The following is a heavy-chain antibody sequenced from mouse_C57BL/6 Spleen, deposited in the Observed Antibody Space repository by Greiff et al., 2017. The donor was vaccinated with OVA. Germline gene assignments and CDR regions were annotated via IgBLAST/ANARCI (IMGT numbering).Heavy chain of an antibody. V-gene: IGHV1-26*01. CDR1: GYTFSYYY. Sequence: EVQLQQSGPELVKPGASVKISCKASGYTFSYYYMNWVKQSNGKSLEWVGDINPNNGGTSYNQKFKGKATVTVDKSSGTAYMELRSLTSEDTEVYYCARPRTAQTSYAMDYWGQGTSVTVTS. CDR2: INPNNGGT. J-gene: IGHJ4*01. D-gene: IGHD1-2*01. CDR3: ARPRTAQTSYAMDY.